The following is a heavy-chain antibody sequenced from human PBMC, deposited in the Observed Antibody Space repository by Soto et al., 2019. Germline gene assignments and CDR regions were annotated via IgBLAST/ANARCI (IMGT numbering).Heavy chain of an antibody. Sequence: LILSCAASGFTFSSYCMSWVRQAPGKGLEWVANIKQDGSEKYYVDSVKGRFTISRDNAENSLYLQMNSLRAEDTAVYYCARDTWDYYDSSGALDYFDYWGQGTLVTVSS. CDR1: GFTFSSYC. V-gene: IGHV3-7*03. CDR3: ARDTWDYYDSSGALDYFDY. D-gene: IGHD3-22*01. CDR2: IKQDGSEK. J-gene: IGHJ4*02.